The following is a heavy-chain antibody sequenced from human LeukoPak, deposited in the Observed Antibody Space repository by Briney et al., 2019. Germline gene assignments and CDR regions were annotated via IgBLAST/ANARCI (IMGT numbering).Heavy chain of an antibody. CDR3: ARGTGGGTTDAFNI. CDR2: IIPIFGTA. D-gene: IGHD3-16*01. Sequence: SVKVSCKASGGTIRSNAISWVRQAPGQGLEWMGGIIPIFGTAKYAQKFQGRVTITTDESTSTAYMELTSLRSEDTAVYYCARGTGGGTTDAFNIWGQGTMVTVSS. V-gene: IGHV1-69*05. J-gene: IGHJ3*02. CDR1: GGTIRSNA.